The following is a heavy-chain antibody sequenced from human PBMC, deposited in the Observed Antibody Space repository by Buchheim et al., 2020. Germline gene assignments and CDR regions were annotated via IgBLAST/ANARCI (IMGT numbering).Heavy chain of an antibody. V-gene: IGHV3-30*18. D-gene: IGHD5-12*01. Sequence: QVQLVESGGGVVQPGRSLRLSCAASGFTFSSYGMHWVRQAPGKGLEWVAVISYDGSNKYYADSVKGRFTISRDNSKNTMYLQMNSLRAEDTAVYYYAKDLRGYSGQLYYYYYMDVWGKGTT. CDR2: ISYDGSNK. CDR3: AKDLRGYSGQLYYYYYMDV. J-gene: IGHJ6*03. CDR1: GFTFSSYG.